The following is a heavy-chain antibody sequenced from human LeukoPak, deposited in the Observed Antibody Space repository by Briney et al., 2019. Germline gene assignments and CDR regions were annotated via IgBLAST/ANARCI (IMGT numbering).Heavy chain of an antibody. V-gene: IGHV4-39*01. J-gene: IGHJ5*02. CDR3: ARLEGSGWYVGNWFDP. CDR2: IYYSGST. D-gene: IGHD6-19*01. CDR1: GGSISSSSYY. Sequence: PSETLSLTCAVSGGSISSSSYYWGWIRQPPGKGLEWIGSIYYSGSTYYNPSLKSRVTISVDTSKNQLSLKLSSVTAADTAVYYCARLEGSGWYVGNWFDPWGQGTLVTVSS.